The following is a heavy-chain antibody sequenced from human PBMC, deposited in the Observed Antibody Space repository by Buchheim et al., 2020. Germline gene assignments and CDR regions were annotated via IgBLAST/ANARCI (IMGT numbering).Heavy chain of an antibody. Sequence: EVQLVESGGGLVQPGGSLKLSCAASGFTFSGSAMHWVRQASGKGLEWVGRIRSKANSYATAYAASVKGRFTISRDDSKNTAYLQMNSLKTEDTAVYYCWGGGDSPADYYYYMDVGGKGTT. J-gene: IGHJ6*03. CDR2: IRSKANSYAT. D-gene: IGHD3-10*01. CDR1: GFTFSGSA. V-gene: IGHV3-73*02. CDR3: WGGGDSPADYYYYMDV.